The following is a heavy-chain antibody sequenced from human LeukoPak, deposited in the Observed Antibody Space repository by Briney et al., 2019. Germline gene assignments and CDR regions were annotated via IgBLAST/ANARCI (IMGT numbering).Heavy chain of an antibody. CDR3: AREGSGWYGNFDY. CDR2: LNLNSGGT. V-gene: IGHV1-2*02. CDR1: GYTFTGYY. Sequence: ASVKVSCKASGYTFTGYYMHWVRQAPGQGLEWMGWLNLNSGGTNYAQKFQVRVTMTRDTSISTAYMEVSRLRSDDTAVYYCAREGSGWYGNFDYWGQGTLVTVSS. D-gene: IGHD6-19*01. J-gene: IGHJ4*02.